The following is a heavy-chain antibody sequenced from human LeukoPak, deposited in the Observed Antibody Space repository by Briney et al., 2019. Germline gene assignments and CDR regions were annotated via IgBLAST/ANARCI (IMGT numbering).Heavy chain of an antibody. CDR3: ARTLESYGMDV. CDR2: IYYSGST. J-gene: IGHJ6*02. Sequence: PSETLSLTCTVSGGSISSSSYYWGWIRQPPGKGPEWIGSIYYSGSTYYNPSLKSRVTISVDTSKNQFSLKLSSVTAADTAVYYCARTLESYGMDVWGQGTTVTVSS. D-gene: IGHD3-3*01. V-gene: IGHV4-39*01. CDR1: GGSISSSSYY.